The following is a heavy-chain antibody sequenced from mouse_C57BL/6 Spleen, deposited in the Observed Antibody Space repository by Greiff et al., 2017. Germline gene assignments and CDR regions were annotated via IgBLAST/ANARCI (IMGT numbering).Heavy chain of an antibody. CDR1: GFTFSDYG. Sequence: DVHLVESGGGLVKPGGSLKLSCAASGFTFSDYGMHWVRQAPEKGLEWVAYISSGSSTIYYADTVKGRFTISRDNAKNTLFLQMTSLRSEDTAMYYCAKAQLGVYYYAMDYWGQGTSVTVSS. CDR2: ISSGSSTI. J-gene: IGHJ4*01. D-gene: IGHD4-1*02. V-gene: IGHV5-17*01. CDR3: AKAQLGVYYYAMDY.